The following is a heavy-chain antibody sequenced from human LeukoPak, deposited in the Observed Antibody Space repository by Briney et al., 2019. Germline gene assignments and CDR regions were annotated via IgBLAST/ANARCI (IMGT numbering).Heavy chain of an antibody. V-gene: IGHV3-23*01. D-gene: IGHD4-17*01. CDR3: TTTVVTLFDY. CDR2: IGVSGGST. Sequence: PGGSLRLSCAASGFTFSSYAMSWVRQAPGKGLEWVSAIGVSGGSTYYADSVKGRFTISRDNSKNTLYLQMSSLRAEDTAVYYCTTTVVTLFDYWGQGTLVTVSS. CDR1: GFTFSSYA. J-gene: IGHJ4*02.